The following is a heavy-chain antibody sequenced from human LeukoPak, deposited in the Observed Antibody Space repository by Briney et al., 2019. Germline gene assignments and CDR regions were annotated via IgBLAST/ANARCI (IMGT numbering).Heavy chain of an antibody. CDR1: GFTFSSYE. D-gene: IGHD5-12*01. Sequence: PGGSLRLSCAASGFTFSSYEMNWVRQAPGKGLEWVSYISSSGSNIYYADSVKGRFTISRDNSKNTLYLQMNSLRAEDTAVYYCARDREDIVATILDYWGQGTLVTVSS. V-gene: IGHV3-48*03. J-gene: IGHJ4*02. CDR2: ISSSGSNI. CDR3: ARDREDIVATILDY.